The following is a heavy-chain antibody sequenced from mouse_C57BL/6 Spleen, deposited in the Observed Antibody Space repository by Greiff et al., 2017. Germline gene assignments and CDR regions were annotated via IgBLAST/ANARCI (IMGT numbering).Heavy chain of an antibody. CDR1: GYTFTDYN. Sequence: EVQLQQSGPELVKPGASVKMSCKASGYTFTDYNMHWVKQSHGKSLEWIGYINPNNGGNSYNQKFKGKATLTVNKSSSTAYMELRSLTSEDSAVYYCAKGAGGGLDYWGQGTTLTVSS. CDR3: AKGAGGGLDY. V-gene: IGHV1-22*01. CDR2: INPNNGGN. D-gene: IGHD1-1*02. J-gene: IGHJ2*01.